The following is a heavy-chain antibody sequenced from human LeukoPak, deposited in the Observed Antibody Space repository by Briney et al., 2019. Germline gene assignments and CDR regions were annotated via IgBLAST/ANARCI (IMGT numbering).Heavy chain of an antibody. CDR2: IRAYNGNT. CDR1: GYTFTSYG. V-gene: IGHV1-18*01. Sequence: GASVKVSCKASGYTFTSYGISWVRQAPGQGLEWMGWIRAYNGNTNYAQKLQGRVTMTTDTSTSTAYMELRSLRSDDTAVYYCARDRAGATYYYYYGMDVWGQGTTVTVSS. D-gene: IGHD1-26*01. CDR3: ARDRAGATYYYYYGMDV. J-gene: IGHJ6*02.